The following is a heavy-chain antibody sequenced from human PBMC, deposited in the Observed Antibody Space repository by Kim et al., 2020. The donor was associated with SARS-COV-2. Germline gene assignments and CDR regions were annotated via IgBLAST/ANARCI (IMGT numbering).Heavy chain of an antibody. J-gene: IGHJ4*02. CDR3: ARDLRVRGVIGDY. D-gene: IGHD3-10*01. Sequence: YADSLKGRFTISRDNAKNSLYLQMNSLRAEDTAVYYCARDLRVRGVIGDYWGQGTLVTVSS. V-gene: IGHV3-48*03.